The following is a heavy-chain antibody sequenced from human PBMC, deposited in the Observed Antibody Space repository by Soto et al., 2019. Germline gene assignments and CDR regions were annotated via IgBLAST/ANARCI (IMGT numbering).Heavy chain of an antibody. Sequence: SETLSLTCTVSGGSISSSSYYWGWIRQPPGKGLEWIGSIYYNGSTYYNQSLKSRVTISVDTSKKQFSLKLSSVTAADTAVYYCASLKSDIDSITIFGVVQTPPYYFDYWGQGTLVTVSS. CDR2: IYYNGST. J-gene: IGHJ4*02. D-gene: IGHD3-3*01. CDR3: ASLKSDIDSITIFGVVQTPPYYFDY. CDR1: GGSISSSSYY. V-gene: IGHV4-39*01.